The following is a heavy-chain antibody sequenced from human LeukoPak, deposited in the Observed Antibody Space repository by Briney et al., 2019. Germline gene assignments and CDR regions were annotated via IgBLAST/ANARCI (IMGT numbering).Heavy chain of an antibody. Sequence: SQTLSLTCTVSGGSLSRGGYYWSWLRRPPGRGLKWLGDIYTSRSTYYNPSFKSRVNISVDTSKNQFSLKLSSVSAADTAVYYCAGLRGRPHAFDIWGQGTVVTVSS. CDR2: IYTSRST. CDR3: AGLRGRPHAFDI. J-gene: IGHJ3*02. CDR1: GGSLSRGGYY. D-gene: IGHD5-12*01. V-gene: IGHV4-30-4*01.